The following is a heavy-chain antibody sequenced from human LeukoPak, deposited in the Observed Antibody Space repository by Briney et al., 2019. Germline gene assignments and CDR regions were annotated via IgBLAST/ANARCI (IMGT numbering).Heavy chain of an antibody. Sequence: GGSLRLSCSASGFTFSNFPMHWVRQAPGKGLEYVSAISTDGGSTYYPDSVKGRFTISRDNSKNTLYLQMSSLRAEDTAIYYCVKAIFFGSGSYYGYWGRGTLVTVSS. CDR2: ISTDGGST. D-gene: IGHD3-22*01. V-gene: IGHV3-64D*09. CDR3: VKAIFFGSGSYYGY. J-gene: IGHJ4*02. CDR1: GFTFSNFP.